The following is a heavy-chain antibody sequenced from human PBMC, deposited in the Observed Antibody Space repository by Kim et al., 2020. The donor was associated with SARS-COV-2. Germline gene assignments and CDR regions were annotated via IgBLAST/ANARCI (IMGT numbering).Heavy chain of an antibody. CDR3: ARDLDDSSGYHPMSYFD. CDR1: GFTFSSYA. D-gene: IGHD3-22*01. J-gene: IGHJ4*01. V-gene: IGHV3-30-3*01. Sequence: GGSLRLSCAASGFTFSSYAMHWVRQAPGKGPEWVAVISYDGSNKYYADSVKGRFTISRDNSKNTLYLQMNSLRAEDTAVYYCARDLDDSSGYHPMSYFD. CDR2: ISYDGSNK.